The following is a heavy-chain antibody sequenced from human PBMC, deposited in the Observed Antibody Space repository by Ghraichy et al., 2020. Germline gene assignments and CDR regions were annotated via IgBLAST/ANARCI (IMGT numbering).Heavy chain of an antibody. D-gene: IGHD5-18*01. CDR1: GFTFNTYY. CDR3: GRGGYIYGSNPVDY. V-gene: IGHV3-7*04. Sequence: GALRLSCAASGFTFNTYYMTWVRQAPGKGLEWVANIKQDGGEKYYVDSVKGRFTISRDNAKDSVYLQMNSLRAEDTAVYYCGRGGYIYGSNPVDYWGQGTQVTVSS. CDR2: IKQDGGEK. J-gene: IGHJ4*02.